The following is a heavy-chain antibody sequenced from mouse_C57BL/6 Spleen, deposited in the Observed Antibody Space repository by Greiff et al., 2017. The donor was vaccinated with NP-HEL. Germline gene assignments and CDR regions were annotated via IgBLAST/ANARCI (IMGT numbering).Heavy chain of an antibody. CDR1: GYAFSSYW. Sequence: VKLMESGAELVKPGASVKISCKASGYAFSSYWLNWVKQRPGKGLEWIGQIYPGDGDTNYNGKFKGKATLTADTSSSTAYMQLSSLTSEDSAVYFCARQGDYDSGGYYAMDYWGQGTSVTVSS. CDR3: ARQGDYDSGGYYAMDY. CDR2: IYPGDGDT. J-gene: IGHJ4*01. V-gene: IGHV1-80*01. D-gene: IGHD2-4*01.